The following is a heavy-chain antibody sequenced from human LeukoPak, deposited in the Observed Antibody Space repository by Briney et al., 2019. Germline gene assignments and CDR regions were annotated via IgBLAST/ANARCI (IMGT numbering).Heavy chain of an antibody. Sequence: SETLSLTCTVSGGSISSYYWSWIRQPPGKGLEWIGYIYYSGSTNYNPSLKSRVTISVDTSKNQFSLKLSSVTAADTAVYYCARDSDSREYFQHWGQGTLVTVSS. CDR2: IYYSGST. CDR3: ARDSDSREYFQH. D-gene: IGHD2-15*01. J-gene: IGHJ1*01. V-gene: IGHV4-59*01. CDR1: GGSISSYY.